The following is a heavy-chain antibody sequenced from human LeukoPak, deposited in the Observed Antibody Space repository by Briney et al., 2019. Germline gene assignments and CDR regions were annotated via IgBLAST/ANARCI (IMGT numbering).Heavy chain of an antibody. CDR1: GFTFSNYA. CDR2: ITGGGGTT. V-gene: IGHV3-23*01. CDR3: ATSPPILRRTFDY. D-gene: IGHD4-17*01. J-gene: IGHJ4*02. Sequence: GGSLRLSCAASGFTFSNYAMSWVRRTPGKGLEWVSAITGGGGTTYYADSVKGRFTIPRDNSKNTLYLQMSSLRAEDTAVYYCATSPPILRRTFDYWGQGTLVTVSS.